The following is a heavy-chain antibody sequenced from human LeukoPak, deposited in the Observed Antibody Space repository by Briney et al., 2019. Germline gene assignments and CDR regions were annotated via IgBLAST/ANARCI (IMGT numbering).Heavy chain of an antibody. J-gene: IGHJ4*02. Sequence: GGSLRLSCAASGFIFSNCAMNWVRQAPGKGLEWVSAIGDSGRDTLYADSVEGRFTISRDNSKDTLHLQMNSLRAEDTAVYYCAKADCSDIGCYVKDYWGQGTLITVSS. D-gene: IGHD2-2*01. CDR2: IGDSGRDT. CDR1: GFIFSNCA. CDR3: AKADCSDIGCYVKDY. V-gene: IGHV3-23*01.